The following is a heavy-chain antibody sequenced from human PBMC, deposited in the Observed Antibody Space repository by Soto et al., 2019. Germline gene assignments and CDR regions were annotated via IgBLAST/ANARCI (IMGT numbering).Heavy chain of an antibody. J-gene: IGHJ6*02. CDR2: IIPIFGTT. Sequence: QVQLVQSGAEVKKPVSSVTVSCKASGGTFSSYAVSWVRQAPGQGLEWMGGIIPIFGTTNYPLKFQGRVSITADQSTSTAYMELSSLTSKDTAVYYCARPYNSSIESSYYYAVDVWGQGTTVIVSS. CDR3: ARPYNSSIESSYYYAVDV. CDR1: GGTFSSYA. V-gene: IGHV1-69*12. D-gene: IGHD6-13*01.